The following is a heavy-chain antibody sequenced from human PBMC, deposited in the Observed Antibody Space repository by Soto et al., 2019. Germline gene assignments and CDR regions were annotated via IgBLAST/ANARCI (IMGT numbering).Heavy chain of an antibody. Sequence: GGSLRLSCGASGFTFSTYAMGWVRQAPGKGLEWVSVVSSGGGTHYADSVKVRFTVSRDNSKNTLSLQMNSLRADDTAVHYCAKRRGAGGHFDYWGQRDLITVCS. CDR3: AKRRGAGGHFDY. CDR1: GFTFSTYA. CDR2: VSSGGGT. V-gene: IGHV3-23*01. D-gene: IGHD2-15*01. J-gene: IGHJ4*02.